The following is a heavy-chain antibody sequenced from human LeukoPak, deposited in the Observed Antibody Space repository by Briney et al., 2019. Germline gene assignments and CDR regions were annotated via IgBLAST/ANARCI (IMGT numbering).Heavy chain of an antibody. CDR1: GFTFSNAW. Sequence: GGSLRLSCASSGFTFSNAWMTWVRQAPAKGLEWVGRIKSKTDGGTIDYAAPVKGRFIISRDDSKNTLYLQMNSLKTEATAVYYCTKDLGYVGRWGQGTLVTVCS. V-gene: IGHV3-15*01. D-gene: IGHD1-1*01. CDR3: TKDLGYVGR. CDR2: IKSKTDGGTI. J-gene: IGHJ5*02.